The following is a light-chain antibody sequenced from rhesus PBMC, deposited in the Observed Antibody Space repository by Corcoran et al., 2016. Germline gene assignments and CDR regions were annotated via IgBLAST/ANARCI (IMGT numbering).Light chain of an antibody. J-gene: IGKJ3*01. CDR3: QHYYDNPLT. CDR2: AAS. CDR1: QNIYSN. V-gene: IGKV1S12*01. Sequence: DIQMTQSPSALSASVGDRVTISCRASQNIYSNLAWYQQKPGKAPKLLYYAASSLQTGIPSRFSGSGSGTDFTLTIRSLQPEDSAAYYCQHYYDNPLTCGPGTKLDIK.